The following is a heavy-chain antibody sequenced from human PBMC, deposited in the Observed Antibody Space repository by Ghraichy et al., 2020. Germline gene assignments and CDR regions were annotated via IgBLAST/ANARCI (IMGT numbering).Heavy chain of an antibody. D-gene: IGHD3-22*01. Sequence: LSLTCAASGFTFSSYAMSWVRQAPGKGLEWVSAISGSGGSTYYADSVKGRFTISRDNSKNTLYLQMNSLRAEDTAVYSFAKDGGGRADRSGYYVPWVDYWGQGTLVTVSS. J-gene: IGHJ4*02. CDR1: GFTFSSYA. V-gene: IGHV3-23*01. CDR2: ISGSGGST. CDR3: AKDGGGRADRSGYYVPWVDY.